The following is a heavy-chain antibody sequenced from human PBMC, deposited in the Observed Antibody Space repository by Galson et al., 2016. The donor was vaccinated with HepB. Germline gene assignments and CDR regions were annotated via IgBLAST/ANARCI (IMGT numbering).Heavy chain of an antibody. V-gene: IGHV4-31*03. J-gene: IGHJ6*02. CDR3: SRGNVTIFGVVIFGNAPIDV. CDR1: GGSISSGHNS. D-gene: IGHD3-3*01. CDR2: IYNSGNP. Sequence: TLSLTCTVSGGSISSGHNSWNWIRQLPGKGLEWIGHIYNSGNPFYNPSLKSRGTISVDTSKNHFSLKLGSVTAADAAVYYCSRGNVTIFGVVIFGNAPIDVWGQGTTVTVSS.